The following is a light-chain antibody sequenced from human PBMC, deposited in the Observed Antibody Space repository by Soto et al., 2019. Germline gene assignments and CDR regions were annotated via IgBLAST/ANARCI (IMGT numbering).Light chain of an antibody. Sequence: QSVLTQPPSASGTPGQRVTISCSGSPSNIGSNTVSWYQQFSGSAPRLIMYGDYRRPSGVPDRFSGSKSGASASLAISGLQSEDEADYYCAVWDDSLTAWVFGGGTKLTVL. CDR2: GDY. V-gene: IGLV1-44*01. CDR3: AVWDDSLTAWV. J-gene: IGLJ3*02. CDR1: PSNIGSNT.